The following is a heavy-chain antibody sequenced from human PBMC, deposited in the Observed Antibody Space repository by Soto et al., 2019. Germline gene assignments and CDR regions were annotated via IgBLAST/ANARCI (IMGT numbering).Heavy chain of an antibody. J-gene: IGHJ4*02. CDR2: ISAYNGNT. D-gene: IGHD2-2*01. CDR1: GYTFTSYG. Sequence: ASVKVSCKASGYTFTSYGISWVRQAPGQGLEWMGWISAYNGNTNYAQKLQGRVTMTTDTSTSTAYMELRSLRSDDTALYYCVKGYCSSTSCSGDYWGQGTQVTVSS. V-gene: IGHV1-18*01. CDR3: VKGYCSSTSCSGDY.